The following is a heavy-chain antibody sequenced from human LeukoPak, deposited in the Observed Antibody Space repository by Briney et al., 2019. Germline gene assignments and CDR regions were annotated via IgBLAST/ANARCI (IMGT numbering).Heavy chain of an antibody. V-gene: IGHV3-30*01. Sequence: GSLRLSCAASGFTFSSYAMHWVRQAPGKGLEWVAVISYDGSNKYYADSVKGQFTISRDNSKNTLYLQMNSLRAEDTAVYYCARDQGQPEVGRWFDPWGQGTLVTVSS. CDR1: GFTFSSYA. D-gene: IGHD1-1*01. CDR3: ARDQGQPEVGRWFDP. CDR2: ISYDGSNK. J-gene: IGHJ5*02.